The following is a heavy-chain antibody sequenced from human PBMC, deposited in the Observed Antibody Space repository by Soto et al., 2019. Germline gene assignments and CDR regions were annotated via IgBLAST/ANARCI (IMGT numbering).Heavy chain of an antibody. Sequence: AVKVSCKASGGTFSSYAISWVRQAPGQGLEWMGGIIPIFGTANYAQKFQGRVTITADESTSTAYMELSSLRSEETAVYYCARVEASLIEAPPHWGQGNLVTVSS. J-gene: IGHJ4*02. CDR3: ARVEASLIEAPPH. CDR1: GGTFSSYA. CDR2: IIPIFGTA. V-gene: IGHV1-69*13.